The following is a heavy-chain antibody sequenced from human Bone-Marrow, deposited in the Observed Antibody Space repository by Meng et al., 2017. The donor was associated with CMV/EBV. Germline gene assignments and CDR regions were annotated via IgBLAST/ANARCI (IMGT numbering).Heavy chain of an antibody. CDR2: ISSSGSTI. D-gene: IGHD3-16*02. J-gene: IGHJ6*01. V-gene: IGHV3-48*03. CDR1: GFTFSSYE. Sequence: GESLKISCAASGFTFSSYEMNWVRQAPGKGLEWVSYISSSGSTIYYADSVKGRFTISRDNAKNSLYLQMNSLRAEDTAVYYCARDPPYDYVWGSYRPPHGMDVWGQGSTVTCSS. CDR3: ARDPPYDYVWGSYRPPHGMDV.